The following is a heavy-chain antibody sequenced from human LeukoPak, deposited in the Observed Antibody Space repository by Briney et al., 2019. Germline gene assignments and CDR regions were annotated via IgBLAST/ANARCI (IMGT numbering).Heavy chain of an antibody. J-gene: IGHJ4*02. D-gene: IGHD3-10*01. Sequence: GGSLRLSCAASGFTFDDYGMSWVRQAPGKGLEWVSVIYSGGSTYYADSVEGRFTISRDNSKNTLYLQMNSLTAEDTAVYYCARDASGSYPQFDYWGQGTLVTVSS. CDR3: ARDASGSYPQFDY. CDR2: IYSGGST. CDR1: GFTFDDYG. V-gene: IGHV3-66*02.